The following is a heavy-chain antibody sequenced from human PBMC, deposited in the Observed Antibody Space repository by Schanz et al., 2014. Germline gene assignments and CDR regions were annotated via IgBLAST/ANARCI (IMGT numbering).Heavy chain of an antibody. V-gene: IGHV3-74*01. Sequence: EVQLVESGGGFVKPGGSLRLSCAASGFTFSSYWMHWVRQAPGKGPEWISHIRADGRMTNYAASVEGRFTISRDVAKNTLYLQMFSLRAEDMGVYYCAGGKTTGLAYWGQGTQVAVSS. CDR2: IRADGRMT. D-gene: IGHD4-4*01. CDR1: GFTFSSYW. J-gene: IGHJ4*02. CDR3: AGGKTTGLAY.